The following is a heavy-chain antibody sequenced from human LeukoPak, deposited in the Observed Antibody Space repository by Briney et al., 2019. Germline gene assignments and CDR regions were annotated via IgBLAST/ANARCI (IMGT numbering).Heavy chain of an antibody. CDR1: GFTFYDYT. V-gene: IGHV3-43*01. Sequence: GGSLRLSCAASGFTFYDYTMHWVRHAPGKGLEWVSLISWDGGSTYYADSVKGRFTISRDNSKNSLYLQMNSLRPEDTAVYFCVMGRAYNYWGRGTMVTVSS. D-gene: IGHD5-18*01. CDR3: VMGRAYNY. J-gene: IGHJ4*03. CDR2: ISWDGGST.